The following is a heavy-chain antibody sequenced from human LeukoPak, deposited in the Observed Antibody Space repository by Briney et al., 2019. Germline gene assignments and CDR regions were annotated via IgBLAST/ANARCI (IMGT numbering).Heavy chain of an antibody. CDR2: IYTSGST. V-gene: IGHV4-4*07. D-gene: IGHD6-13*01. CDR3: ARGGFSSSWYVFRGVDY. Sequence: SETLSLTCTVSGGSISSYYWSWIRQPAGKGLEWIGRIYTSGSTNYNPSLKSRVTISVDTSKNQFSLKLSSVTAADTAVYYCARGGFSSSWYVFRGVDYWGQGTLVTVSS. J-gene: IGHJ4*02. CDR1: GGSISSYY.